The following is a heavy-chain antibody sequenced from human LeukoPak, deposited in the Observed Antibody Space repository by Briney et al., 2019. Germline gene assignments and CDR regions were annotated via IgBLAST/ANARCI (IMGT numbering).Heavy chain of an antibody. CDR3: ARVTYGSGTYGAFDY. CDR1: GFTFSSYE. CDR2: ISSSGNTI. Sequence: GGSLRLSCAASGFTFSSYEMNWVRQAPGKGLEWVSYISSSGNTIYHADSVKGRFTISRDNSKNTLYLQMNSLRAEDTAVYYCARVTYGSGTYGAFDYWGQGTLVTVSS. J-gene: IGHJ4*02. V-gene: IGHV3-48*03. D-gene: IGHD3-10*01.